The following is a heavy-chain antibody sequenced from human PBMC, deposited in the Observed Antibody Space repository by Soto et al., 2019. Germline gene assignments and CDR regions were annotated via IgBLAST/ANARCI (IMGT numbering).Heavy chain of an antibody. CDR3: AKGGGVVVITDDAFDI. V-gene: IGHV3-43*01. J-gene: IGHJ3*02. CDR1: GFTFDDYT. CDR2: ISWDGGST. D-gene: IGHD3-22*01. Sequence: EVQLVESGGVLVQPGGSLRLSCAASGFTFDDYTMHWVRQAPGKGLEWVSLISWDGGSTYYADSVKGRFTISRDNSKNSLYLQMNSLRTEDTALYYCAKGGGVVVITDDAFDIWGQGTMVTVSS.